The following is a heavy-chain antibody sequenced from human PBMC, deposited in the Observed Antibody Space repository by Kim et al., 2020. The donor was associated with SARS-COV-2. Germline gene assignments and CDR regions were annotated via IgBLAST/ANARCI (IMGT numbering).Heavy chain of an antibody. CDR2: INPNSGGT. D-gene: IGHD1-1*01. J-gene: IGHJ6*02. Sequence: ASVKVSCKASGYTFTGYYMHWVRQAPGQGLEWMGWINPNSGGTNYAQKFQGRVTMTRDTSISTAYMELSRLRSDDTAVYYCARAPAGTISRYYYYGMDVWGQGTTVTVSS. CDR3: ARAPAGTISRYYYYGMDV. V-gene: IGHV1-2*02. CDR1: GYTFTGYY.